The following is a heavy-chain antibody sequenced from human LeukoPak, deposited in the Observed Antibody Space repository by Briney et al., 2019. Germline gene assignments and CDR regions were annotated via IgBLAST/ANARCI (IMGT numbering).Heavy chain of an antibody. CDR2: INPNSGGT. D-gene: IGHD3-16*02. Sequence: ASVKVSCKASGYTFTSYYMHWVRQAPGQGLEWMGWINPNSGGTNYAQKFQGRVTMTRDTSISTAYMELSRLRSDDTAVYYCARAGVYDYVWGSYRLAAAENPDYWGQGTLVTVSS. J-gene: IGHJ4*02. CDR1: GYTFTSYY. V-gene: IGHV1-2*02. CDR3: ARAGVYDYVWGSYRLAAAENPDY.